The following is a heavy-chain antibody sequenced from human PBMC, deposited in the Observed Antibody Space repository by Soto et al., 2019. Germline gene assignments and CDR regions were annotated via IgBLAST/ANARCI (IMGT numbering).Heavy chain of an antibody. CDR2: IYHSGST. CDR1: GGSISSGGYS. Sequence: QLQLQESGSGLVKPSQTLSLTCAVSGGSISSGGYSWSWIRQPPGKGLEWIGYIYHSGSTYYNPSLKSXXTXSXXRAKNQFSLKLSSATAADTAVYYCARVSTVTTLDYWGQGTLVTVSS. V-gene: IGHV4-30-2*01. CDR3: ARVSTVTTLDY. D-gene: IGHD4-17*01. J-gene: IGHJ4*02.